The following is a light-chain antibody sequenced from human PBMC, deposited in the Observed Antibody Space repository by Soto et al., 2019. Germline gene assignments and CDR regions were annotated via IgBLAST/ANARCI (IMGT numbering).Light chain of an antibody. V-gene: IGLV1-40*01. Sequence: QSVLTQPPSVSGAPGQRVTISCTGSSSNIGAGYDVHWYQQLPGTAPKLLIYGNTNRPSGVPDRFSGSKSGTSASLAITGLQAEDEADYYGQAYDSSLSGSVFGGGTQLTVL. J-gene: IGLJ3*02. CDR3: QAYDSSLSGSV. CDR2: GNT. CDR1: SSNIGAGYD.